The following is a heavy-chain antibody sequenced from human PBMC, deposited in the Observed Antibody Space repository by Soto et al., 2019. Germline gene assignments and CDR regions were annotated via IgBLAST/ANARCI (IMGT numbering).Heavy chain of an antibody. CDR3: ARVGSMVRGVIIFLDY. CDR1: GDTFTSYY. CDR2: INPSGGST. J-gene: IGHJ4*02. Sequence: ASVKVSCKASGDTFTSYYMHWVRQAPGQGLEWMGIINPSGGSTSYAQKFQGRVTMTRDTSTSTVYMELSSLRSEDTAVYYCARVGSMVRGVIIFLDYWGQGTLVTVSS. V-gene: IGHV1-46*03. D-gene: IGHD3-10*01.